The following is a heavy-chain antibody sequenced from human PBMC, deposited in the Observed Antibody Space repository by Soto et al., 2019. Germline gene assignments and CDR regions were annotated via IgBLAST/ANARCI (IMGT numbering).Heavy chain of an antibody. CDR1: GGSISSSNC. Sequence: QVQLQESGPGLVKPSGTLSLTCAVSGGSISSSNCWSWVRQPPGKGLGWIGEIFHSESTNFTPSLNSPVNISVDKSKTQFSLKLTSVTAADTAVYYCARVSGSYYYGMDVWGQGTTVNVSS. CDR2: IFHSEST. J-gene: IGHJ6*02. V-gene: IGHV4-4*02. CDR3: ARVSGSYYYGMDV.